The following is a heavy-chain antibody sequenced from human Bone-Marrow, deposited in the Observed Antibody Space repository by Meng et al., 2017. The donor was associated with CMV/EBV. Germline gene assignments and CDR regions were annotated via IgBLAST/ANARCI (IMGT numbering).Heavy chain of an antibody. CDR1: GFSFSTYGVG. CDR2: IYWNDDD. J-gene: IGHJ4*02. V-gene: IGHV2-5*01. D-gene: IGHD1-26*01. CDR3: AHTAGGTYVVIY. Sequence: VSGFSFSTYGVGVGWIRQSPGEALEWLAFIYWNDDDYYNPSLESRLTITKDTSKNQVVLRVTNVGPADTATYFCAHTAGGTYVVIYWGQGTLVTVSS.